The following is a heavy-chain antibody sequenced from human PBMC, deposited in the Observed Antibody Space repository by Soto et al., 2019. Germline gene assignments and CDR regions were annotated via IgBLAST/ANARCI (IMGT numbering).Heavy chain of an antibody. CDR2: IYYSGGT. CDR3: ARDSPSAVAGPYYYGMDV. CDR1: GGSISSYY. V-gene: IGHV4-59*01. Sequence: SETLSLTCTVSGGSISSYYWSWIRQPPGKGLEWIGYIYYSGGTNYNPSLKSRVTISVDTSKNQFSLKLSSVTAADTAVYYCARDSPSAVAGPYYYGMDVWGQGTTVTVSS. D-gene: IGHD6-19*01. J-gene: IGHJ6*02.